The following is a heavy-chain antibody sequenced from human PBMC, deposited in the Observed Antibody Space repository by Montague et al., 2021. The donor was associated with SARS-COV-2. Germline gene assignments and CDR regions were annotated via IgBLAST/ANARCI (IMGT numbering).Heavy chain of an antibody. CDR2: IFYTGST. CDR3: ARAQNICFIANCVNYFDL. D-gene: IGHD2-15*01. J-gene: IGHJ4*02. V-gene: IGHV4-59*13. CDR1: GGSTSNYY. Sequence: SETLSLTCSVSGGSTSNYYWTWIRQSPGKGLQWIGYIFYTGSTKFNPSLKSRVSMSLDTSKNHFSLRLSAVTAADTACYYCARAQNICFIANCVNYFDLWGLGALVTGSS.